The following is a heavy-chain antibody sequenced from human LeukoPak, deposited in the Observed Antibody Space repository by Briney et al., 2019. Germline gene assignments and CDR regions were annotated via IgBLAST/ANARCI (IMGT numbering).Heavy chain of an antibody. CDR1: GYSISSGYY. V-gene: IGHV4-38-2*01. D-gene: IGHD3-22*01. Sequence: KPSETLSLTCAVSGYSISSGYYWGWIRQPPGKGLEWIGSIYHSGSTYYNPSLKSRVTISVDTSKNQFSLQLSSVTAADTAVYYCARRVYYYDSSGYYYSVYAFDIWGQGTMVTVSS. CDR3: ARRVYYYDSSGYYYSVYAFDI. J-gene: IGHJ3*02. CDR2: IYHSGST.